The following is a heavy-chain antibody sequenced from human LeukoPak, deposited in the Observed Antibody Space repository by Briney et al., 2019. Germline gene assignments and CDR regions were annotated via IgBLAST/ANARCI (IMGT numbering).Heavy chain of an antibody. CDR2: IGSGIT. V-gene: IGHV3-48*04. CDR3: ARDAPPGGKPESFFDY. Sequence: GGSLRLSCTASGFTFSSYSLNWVRQAPGKGLEWVAHIGSGITYADSVKGRFTISRDNAKNSLYLQMNSLRAEDTAVYYCARDAPPGGKPESFFDYWGQGTLVTVSS. CDR1: GFTFSSYS. J-gene: IGHJ4*02.